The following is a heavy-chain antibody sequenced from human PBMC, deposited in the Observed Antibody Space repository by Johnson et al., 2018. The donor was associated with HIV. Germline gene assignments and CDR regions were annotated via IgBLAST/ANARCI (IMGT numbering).Heavy chain of an antibody. J-gene: IGHJ3*02. V-gene: IGHV3-74*03. D-gene: IGHD1-26*01. Sequence: VQLVESGGGLVQPGGSLRLSCAASGFTVSSNYMSWVRQAPGKGLVWVSRINSDGSSTSYADSVKGRFTISRDNAKNSLYLQMNSLRAEDTALYYCAREGGSYKDDAFDIWGQGTVVTVSS. CDR3: AREGGSYKDDAFDI. CDR1: GFTVSSNY. CDR2: INSDGSST.